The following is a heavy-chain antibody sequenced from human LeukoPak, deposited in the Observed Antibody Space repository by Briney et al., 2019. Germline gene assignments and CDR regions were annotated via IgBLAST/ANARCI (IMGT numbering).Heavy chain of an antibody. V-gene: IGHV1-69*13. D-gene: IGHD1-26*01. CDR1: GGTFSSYA. CDR3: ARDTPSHYSWELVDHSDAFDI. J-gene: IGHJ3*02. Sequence: GASVKVSCKASGGTFSSYAISWVRQAPGQGLEWVGGIIPIFGTANYAQKFQGRVTITVDESTSTAYMELSSLRSEDTAVYYCARDTPSHYSWELVDHSDAFDIWGQGTMVTVSS. CDR2: IIPIFGTA.